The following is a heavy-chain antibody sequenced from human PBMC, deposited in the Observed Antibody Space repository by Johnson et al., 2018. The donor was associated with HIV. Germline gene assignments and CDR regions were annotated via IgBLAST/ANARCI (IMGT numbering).Heavy chain of an antibody. J-gene: IGHJ3*02. Sequence: VQLVESGGGLVQPGGSLRLSCAASGLIFSRSWMHWVRQAPGKGLVWVSRPNSDGSRTNYADSVKGRFTIYRDKAKNTLHLQMNSLRVEDTAVYYLATELLRTEHDAFDIWGQGTMVTVSS. CDR1: GLIFSRSW. D-gene: IGHD3-10*01. V-gene: IGHV3-74*01. CDR2: PNSDGSRT. CDR3: ATELLRTEHDAFDI.